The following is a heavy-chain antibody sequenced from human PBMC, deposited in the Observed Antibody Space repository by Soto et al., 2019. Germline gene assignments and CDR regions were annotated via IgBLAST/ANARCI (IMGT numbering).Heavy chain of an antibody. J-gene: IGHJ4*02. D-gene: IGHD3-22*01. CDR1: GGSISSYY. CDR3: ARGLYYYDSSGYSPDY. V-gene: IGHV4-4*07. CDR2: IYTSGST. Sequence: SETLSLTCTGSGGSISSYYWSWIRQPAGKGLEWIGRIYTSGSTNYNPSLKSRVTMSVDTSKNQFSLKLSSVTAADTAVYYCARGLYYYDSSGYSPDYWGLGTLVTVSS.